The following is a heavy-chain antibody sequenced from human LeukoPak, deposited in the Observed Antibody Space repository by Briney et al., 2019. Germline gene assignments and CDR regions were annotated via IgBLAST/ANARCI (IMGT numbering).Heavy chain of an antibody. J-gene: IGHJ5*02. D-gene: IGHD3-10*01. CDR1: GFTFSYYS. Sequence: GGSLRLSCAVSGFTFSYYSMNWVRQAPGKGLEWVSYISSSGSTTYYADSVKGRFTIPRDNSKNTLYLQMNSLRAEDTAVYYCAKGSRGVGLDWFDPWGQGTLVTVSS. CDR3: AKGSRGVGLDWFDP. V-gene: IGHV3-48*01. CDR2: ISSSGSTT.